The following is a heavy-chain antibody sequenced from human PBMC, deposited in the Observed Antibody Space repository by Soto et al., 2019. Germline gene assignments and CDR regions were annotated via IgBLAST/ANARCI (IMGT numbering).Heavy chain of an antibody. CDR2: IIPIFGTA. J-gene: IGHJ3*02. CDR3: ATDKSMNSVAGDAFDI. D-gene: IGHD2-15*01. V-gene: IGHV1-69*13. Sequence: SVKVSCKASGGTFSSYAISWVRQAPGQGLEWMGGIIPIFGTANYAQKFQGRVTITADESTSTAYMELSSLRSEDTAVYYCATDKSMNSVAGDAFDIWGQGTMVTVSS. CDR1: GGTFSSYA.